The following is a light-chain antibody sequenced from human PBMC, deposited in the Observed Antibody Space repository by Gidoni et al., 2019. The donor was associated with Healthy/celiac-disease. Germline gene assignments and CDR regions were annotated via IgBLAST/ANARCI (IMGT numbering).Light chain of an antibody. J-gene: IGLJ2*01. CDR1: KVGNKY. Sequence: SYALTQPPSVSVSPGPTASITCAGDKVGNKYACWSQQKPGQSPVLVIYQDSKRPSGIPERFSGSNSGNTATLTISGTQAMDEADYYCQAWDSSTVVFGGGTKLTVL. V-gene: IGLV3-1*01. CDR2: QDS. CDR3: QAWDSSTVV.